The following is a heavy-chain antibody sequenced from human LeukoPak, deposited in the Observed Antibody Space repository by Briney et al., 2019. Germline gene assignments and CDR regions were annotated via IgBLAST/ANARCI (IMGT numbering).Heavy chain of an antibody. J-gene: IGHJ6*02. CDR3: ARDQVVVAATHANYYYGMDV. CDR2: IWYDGSNK. CDR1: GFTFSSYG. Sequence: GRSLRLSCAASGFTFSSYGMHWVRQAPGKGLEWVAVIWYDGSNKYYADSVKGRFTISRDNSKNTLYLQVNSLRAEDTAVYYCARDQVVVAATHANYYYGMDVWGQGTTVTVSS. D-gene: IGHD2-15*01. V-gene: IGHV3-33*01.